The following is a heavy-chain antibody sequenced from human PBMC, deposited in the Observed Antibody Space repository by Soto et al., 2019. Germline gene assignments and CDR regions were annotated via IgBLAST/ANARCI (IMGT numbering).Heavy chain of an antibody. V-gene: IGHV4-34*01. CDR2: INHSGGT. CDR3: ATRITVFGLLIPPFDP. J-gene: IGHJ5*02. D-gene: IGHD3-3*01. Sequence: SETLSLTCAVSGGSFSGYYWSWIRQSPGKGLEWIGDINHSGGTNYNPSLKSRVTISGDTSRSQFSLRLSSVTAEDTAIYYCATRITVFGLLIPPFDPWGQGTQVTVS. CDR1: GGSFSGYY.